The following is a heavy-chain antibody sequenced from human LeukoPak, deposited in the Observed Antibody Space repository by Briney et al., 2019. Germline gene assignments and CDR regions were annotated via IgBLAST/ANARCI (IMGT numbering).Heavy chain of an antibody. Sequence: PSETLSLTCTVSGGSISSYYWGWIRQPPGKGLEWIGYIYYSGSTNYNPSLKSRVTISVDTSKNQFSLKLSSVTAADTAVYYCARGYSSANWFDPWGQGTLVTVSS. CDR3: ARGYSSANWFDP. V-gene: IGHV4-59*01. D-gene: IGHD6-25*01. CDR1: GGSISSYY. J-gene: IGHJ5*02. CDR2: IYYSGST.